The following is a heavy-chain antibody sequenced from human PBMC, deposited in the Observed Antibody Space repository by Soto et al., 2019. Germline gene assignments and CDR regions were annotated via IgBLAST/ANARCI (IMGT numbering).Heavy chain of an antibody. CDR3: ARFWSGSYGLDV. CDR2: IYYSGSA. Sequence: QVHLLESGPGLVKPSETLSLICTVSGDSISTYSWNWIRQPPGRGLEWIGYIYYSGSASYNPSLESRISISLDTSKNRFSLRLRSVTAADTAMYYCARFWSGSYGLDVWGQGTTVTVSS. V-gene: IGHV4-59*01. CDR1: GDSISTYS. D-gene: IGHD3-3*01. J-gene: IGHJ6*02.